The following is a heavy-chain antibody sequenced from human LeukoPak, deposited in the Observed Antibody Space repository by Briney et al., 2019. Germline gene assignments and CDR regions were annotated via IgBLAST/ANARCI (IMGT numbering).Heavy chain of an antibody. J-gene: IGHJ4*02. CDR2: INHSGST. CDR1: GGSFSGYY. CDR3: AQYQLPTQFDY. D-gene: IGHD2-2*01. V-gene: IGHV4-34*01. Sequence: SETLSLTCAVYGGSFSGYYWSWIRQPPGKGLEWIGEINHSGSTNYNPSLKSRVTISVDTSKNQFSLKLSSVTAADTAVYYCAQYQLPTQFDYWGQGTLVTVSS.